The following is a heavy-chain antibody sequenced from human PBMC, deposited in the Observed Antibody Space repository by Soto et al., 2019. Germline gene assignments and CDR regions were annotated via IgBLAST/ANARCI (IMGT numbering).Heavy chain of an antibody. J-gene: IGHJ4*02. CDR3: AKDISADTAMVTPVFDY. Sequence: EVQLVESGGVVVQPGGSLRLSCAASGSTFDDYTMHWVRQAPGKGLEWVSLISWDGGSTYYADSVKGRFTISRDNSKNYLYLQMNSLRTEDTALYYCAKDISADTAMVTPVFDYWGQGTLVTVSS. CDR1: GSTFDDYT. D-gene: IGHD5-18*01. V-gene: IGHV3-43*01. CDR2: ISWDGGST.